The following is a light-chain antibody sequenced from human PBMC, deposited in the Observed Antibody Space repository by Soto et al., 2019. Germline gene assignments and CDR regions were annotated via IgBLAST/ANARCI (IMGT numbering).Light chain of an antibody. CDR3: QQYGRSPWT. CDR2: DAS. Sequence: EIVLTQSPGTLSFSPGERATLSCRASQSVSSSYLAWYQQKPGQAPRLLIFDASSRATGISDRFSGSGSGTDFTLTISRLEPEDFAVYYCQQYGRSPWTFGQGTKVDIK. V-gene: IGKV3-20*01. J-gene: IGKJ1*01. CDR1: QSVSSSY.